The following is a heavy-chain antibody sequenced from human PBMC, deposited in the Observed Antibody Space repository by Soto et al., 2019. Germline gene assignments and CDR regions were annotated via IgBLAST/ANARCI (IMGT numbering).Heavy chain of an antibody. CDR2: INPNSGGT. D-gene: IGHD3-22*01. CDR3: ARVVYYDSSGSPDAAFDI. J-gene: IGHJ3*02. Sequence: ASVKVSCKASGYTFTGYYMHWVRQAPGQGLEWMGWINPNSGGTNYAQKFQGRVTMTRDTSISAAYMELSRLRSDDTAVYYCARVVYYDSSGSPDAAFDIWGQGTMVTVSS. CDR1: GYTFTGYY. V-gene: IGHV1-2*02.